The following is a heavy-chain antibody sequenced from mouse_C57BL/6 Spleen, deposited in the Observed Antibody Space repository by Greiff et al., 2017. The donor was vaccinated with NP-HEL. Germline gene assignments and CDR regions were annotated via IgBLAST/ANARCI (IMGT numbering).Heavy chain of an antibody. Sequence: DVQLVESGGGLVQPGGSLSLSCAASGFTFTDYYMSWVRQPPGKALEWLGFIRNKANGYTTEYSASVKGRFNISRDNSQSILYLQMNALRAEDSATYYCARYLDYWGQGTSVTVSS. CDR2: IRNKANGYTT. J-gene: IGHJ4*01. CDR3: ARYLDY. V-gene: IGHV7-3*01. CDR1: GFTFTDYY.